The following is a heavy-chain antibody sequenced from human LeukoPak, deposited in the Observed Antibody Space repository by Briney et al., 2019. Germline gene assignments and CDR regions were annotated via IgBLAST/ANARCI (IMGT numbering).Heavy chain of an antibody. V-gene: IGHV1-69*13. D-gene: IGHD3-22*01. Sequence: ASVKVSCKAPGGTFSSYAISWVRQAPGQGLEWMGGIIPIFGTANYAQKFQGRVTITADESTSTAYMELSSLRSEDTAVYYCARDSGHYDSSGFPLYYFDYWGQGTLVTVSS. J-gene: IGHJ4*02. CDR3: ARDSGHYDSSGFPLYYFDY. CDR1: GGTFSSYA. CDR2: IIPIFGTA.